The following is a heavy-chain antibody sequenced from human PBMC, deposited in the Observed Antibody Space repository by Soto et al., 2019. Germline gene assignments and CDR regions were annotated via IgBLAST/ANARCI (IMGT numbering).Heavy chain of an antibody. CDR3: ARDSVDGYKSYFDY. D-gene: IGHD5-12*01. CDR1: GFTFSSYG. CDR2: IWDDGNKK. J-gene: IGHJ4*02. V-gene: IGHV3-33*01. Sequence: GGSLRLSCAASGFTFSSYGMHWVRQAPGKGLEWVAVIWDDGNKKYYVDSVKGRFTISRDNSKNTLYLQMNSLRADDTAVYYCARDSVDGYKSYFDYWGQGTLVTVYS.